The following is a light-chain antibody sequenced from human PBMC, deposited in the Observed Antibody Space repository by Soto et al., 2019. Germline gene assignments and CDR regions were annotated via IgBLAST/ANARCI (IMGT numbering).Light chain of an antibody. CDR1: SSDVGAYNY. J-gene: IGLJ3*02. V-gene: IGLV2-14*01. Sequence: QSALTQPASVSGSPGQSITISCTGTSSDVGAYNYVSWYQQHPGKAPKLMIYEVTNRPSGVPNRFSGSKSGNTASLTISGLQAEDEADYYCSSYTSSRTWVFGGGTKVTVL. CDR3: SSYTSSRTWV. CDR2: EVT.